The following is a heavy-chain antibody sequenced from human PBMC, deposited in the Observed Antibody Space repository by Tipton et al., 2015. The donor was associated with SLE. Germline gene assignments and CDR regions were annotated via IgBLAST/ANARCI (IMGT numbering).Heavy chain of an antibody. CDR2: IGGSGPYI. Sequence: SLRLSCAASGFSLSDSYMTWIRQAPGKGLQWVLYIGGSGPYINYADSVKGRFTISRDNAKNSLYLQMNSLRDEDTAVYYCSRDPRSLDFWGQGTLVTVSS. CDR1: GFSLSDSY. J-gene: IGHJ4*02. V-gene: IGHV3-11*04. CDR3: SRDPRSLDF.